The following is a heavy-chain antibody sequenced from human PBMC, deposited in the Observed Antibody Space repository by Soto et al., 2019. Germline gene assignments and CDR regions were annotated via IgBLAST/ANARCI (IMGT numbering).Heavy chain of an antibody. CDR1: GGSISSGGYY. V-gene: IGHV4-31*03. J-gene: IGHJ4*02. CDR3: ARFGDYGDYYFDY. Sequence: SETLSLTCTVPGGSISSGGYYWSWIRQHPGKGLEWIGYIYYSGSTYYNPPLKSRVTISVDTSKNQFSLKLSSVTAADTAVYYCARFGDYGDYYFDYWGQGTLVTVSS. CDR2: IYYSGST. D-gene: IGHD4-17*01.